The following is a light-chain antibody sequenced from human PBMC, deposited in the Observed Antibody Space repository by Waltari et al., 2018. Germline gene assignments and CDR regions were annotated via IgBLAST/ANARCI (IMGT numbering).Light chain of an antibody. CDR3: QQYNNWPPT. J-gene: IGKJ2*01. Sequence: EIVMTQSPATLSVSPGERATLSCRASQSVTSILAWYQQKPGQAPRLLIYGTSTRATGIPDWFSGSGSGAEFTLTISSLQSEDFAVYYCQQYNNWPPTFGQGTKLEIK. CDR2: GTS. CDR1: QSVTSI. V-gene: IGKV3-15*01.